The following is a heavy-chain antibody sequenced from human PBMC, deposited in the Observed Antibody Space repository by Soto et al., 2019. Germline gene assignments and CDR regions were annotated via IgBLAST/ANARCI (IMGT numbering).Heavy chain of an antibody. CDR2: ISGYNGNT. J-gene: IGHJ4*02. V-gene: IGHV1-18*04. CDR3: ARDQWTLDHSRGWSGN. D-gene: IGHD6-19*01. Sequence: QVQLVQSGGEVKQPGASVKVSCKASGYSFISYGISWVRQAPGQGLEWMGWISGYNGNTKYAQKLQRRVTMTTDTSTSTVYTDLRSLRSDATPVYCWARDQWTLDHSRGWSGNWGPGTLVTFPS. CDR1: GYSFISYG.